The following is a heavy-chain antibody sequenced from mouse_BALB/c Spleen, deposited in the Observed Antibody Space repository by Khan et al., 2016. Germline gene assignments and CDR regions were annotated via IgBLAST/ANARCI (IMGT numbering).Heavy chain of an antibody. J-gene: IGHJ4*01. CDR2: IDPANDNT. CDR1: GFNIKDTY. D-gene: IGHD2-3*01. V-gene: IGHV14-3*02. Sequence: VQLQQPGAELVKPGASVKLSCTASGFNIKDTYMHWVKQRPEQGLEWIGRIDPANDNTKYDPKFQGKATITADTSSNTAYLQLSSLTSEDTAVYYCASNSNGYYGALDYWGQGTSVPVSS. CDR3: ASNSNGYYGALDY.